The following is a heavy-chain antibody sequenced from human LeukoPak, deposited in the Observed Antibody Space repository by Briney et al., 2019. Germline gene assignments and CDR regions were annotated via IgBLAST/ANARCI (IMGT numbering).Heavy chain of an antibody. CDR2: ISWNRNSI. Sequence: GGSLRLSCAASGFTFHDYAMHWVRQAPGKGLEWVSGISWNRNSIGYADSVKGRFTISRDNAKNSLYLQMNSLRAEDTALYYCAKDRAPSVYCSSTSCYMDVWGQGTTVTVSS. V-gene: IGHV3-9*01. CDR3: AKDRAPSVYCSSTSCYMDV. J-gene: IGHJ6*02. CDR1: GFTFHDYA. D-gene: IGHD2-2*01.